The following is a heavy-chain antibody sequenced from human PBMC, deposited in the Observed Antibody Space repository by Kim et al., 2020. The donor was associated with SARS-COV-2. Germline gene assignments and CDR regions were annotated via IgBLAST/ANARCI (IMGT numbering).Heavy chain of an antibody. Sequence: YYADSVKGRFTVSRDNAKNSLLLQMNSLRAEDTAVYYCARDGSGSWYFDYWGQGALVTVSS. CDR3: ARDGSGSWYFDY. D-gene: IGHD6-13*01. V-gene: IGHV3-11*01. J-gene: IGHJ4*02.